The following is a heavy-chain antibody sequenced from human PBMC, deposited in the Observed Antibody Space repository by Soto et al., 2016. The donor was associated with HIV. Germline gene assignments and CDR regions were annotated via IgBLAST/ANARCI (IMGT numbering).Heavy chain of an antibody. CDR2: ISSSSTI. CDR3: ARERYSNCDY. V-gene: IGHV3-48*01. Sequence: EVQLVESGGGLVQPGGSLRLSCAASGFTFSNYSMNWVRQAPGKGLEWVSYISSSSTIYYADSVKGRFTISRDNAKNSLYLQMNSLRAEDTAVYYCARERYSNCDYVGPGTLVHRLL. J-gene: IGHJ4*03. D-gene: IGHD4-4*01. CDR1: GFTFSNYS.